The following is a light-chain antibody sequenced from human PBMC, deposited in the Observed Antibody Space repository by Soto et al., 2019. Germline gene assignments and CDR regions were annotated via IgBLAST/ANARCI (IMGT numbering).Light chain of an antibody. J-gene: IGKJ4*01. V-gene: IGKV2-24*01. CDR2: EVS. CDR1: QSLVHSDGNTY. CDR3: MQTTQFPPT. Sequence: DIVLTQTPLSSPVTLGQPASISCRSSQSLVHSDGNTYLNWLQQRPGQPPRLLIYEVSNRFSGVPDRFSGSGAGTDFTLEISRVEAEDVGVYYYMQTTQFPPTFGGGTKVEIK.